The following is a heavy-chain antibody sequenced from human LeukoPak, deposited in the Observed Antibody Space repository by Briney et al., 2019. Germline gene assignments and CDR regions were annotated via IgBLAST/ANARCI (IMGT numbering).Heavy chain of an antibody. V-gene: IGHV1-69*04. CDR1: GGTFSSYA. CDR2: IIPILGIA. J-gene: IGHJ3*02. D-gene: IGHD4-23*01. CDR3: ARETQSKKAPVTNDAFDI. Sequence: GASVKVSCKASGGTFSSYAISWVRQAPGQGLEWMGRIIPILGIANYAQKFQGRVTITADKSTSTAYMELSSLRSEDTAVYYCARETQSKKAPVTNDAFDIWGQGTMVTVSS.